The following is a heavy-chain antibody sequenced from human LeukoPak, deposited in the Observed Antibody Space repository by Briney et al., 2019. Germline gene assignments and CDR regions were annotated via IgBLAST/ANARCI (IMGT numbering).Heavy chain of an antibody. V-gene: IGHV1-2*02. J-gene: IGHJ4*02. CDR2: INPDSGGT. CDR3: ARGAAIIESYSDY. Sequence: ASVKVSCKASGYTFSGYYMHWVRQAPGQGLEWMGWINPDSGGTNYAQKFQGRVTMTRDTSISTAYMEVSRLRSDDTAVYYCARGAAIIESYSDYCGQGTLVTVSS. CDR1: GYTFSGYY. D-gene: IGHD3-10*01.